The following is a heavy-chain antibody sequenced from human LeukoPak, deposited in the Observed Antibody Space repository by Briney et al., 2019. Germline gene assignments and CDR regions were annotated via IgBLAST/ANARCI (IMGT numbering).Heavy chain of an antibody. Sequence: GGSLRLSCAASGFTFSNYWMHWVRQAPGKGPVWVSRINGDGSSTTYADSVKGRFTISRDNAKNTLYLQTNSLRVEDTAVYYCAIGGANNRYSSWNYWGQGTLVTVSS. J-gene: IGHJ4*02. D-gene: IGHD5-12*01. CDR3: AIGGANNRYSSWNY. V-gene: IGHV3-74*01. CDR2: INGDGSST. CDR1: GFTFSNYW.